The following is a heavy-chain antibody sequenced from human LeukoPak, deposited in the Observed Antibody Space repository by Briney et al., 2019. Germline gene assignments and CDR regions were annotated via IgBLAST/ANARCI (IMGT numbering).Heavy chain of an antibody. CDR1: GYTFTSFG. V-gene: IGHV1-18*01. Sequence: ASVRVSCKASGYTFTSFGISWVRQAPGQGLEWMGWISPYNGNTNYPQKVQGRITVTTDTSASTAYMELRSLRSDDTAVYYCARDKNHYDTRGDFWGQGTLVTVSS. D-gene: IGHD3-22*01. CDR2: ISPYNGNT. J-gene: IGHJ4*02. CDR3: ARDKNHYDTRGDF.